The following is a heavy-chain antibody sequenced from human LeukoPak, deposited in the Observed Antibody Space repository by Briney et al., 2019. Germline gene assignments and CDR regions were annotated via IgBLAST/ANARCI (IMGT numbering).Heavy chain of an antibody. D-gene: IGHD3-9*01. V-gene: IGHV4-38-2*02. CDR2: IYHSGNT. CDR1: GYSISSGYY. CDR3: ARVLRYFDWEDYFDY. Sequence: PSETLSLTCTVSGYSISSGYYWGWIRQPPGKGLEWIGSIYHSGNTYYNPSLKSRVTISVDTSKNQFSLKLSSVTAADTAVYYCARVLRYFDWEDYFDYWGQGTLVTISS. J-gene: IGHJ4*02.